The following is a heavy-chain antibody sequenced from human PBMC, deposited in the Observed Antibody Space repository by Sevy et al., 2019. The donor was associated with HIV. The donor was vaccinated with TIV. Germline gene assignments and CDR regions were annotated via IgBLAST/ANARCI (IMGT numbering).Heavy chain of an antibody. J-gene: IGHJ2*01. CDR3: ARDSYHNYYDSSGSSTEDWYFDL. CDR1: GGSISSYY. Sequence: SETLSLTCTVSGGSISSYYWSWIRQPPGKGLEWIGYISYSGSTNYNPSLKSRVTISVDTSKNQFSLKLSSVTAADTAVYYCARDSYHNYYDSSGSSTEDWYFDLWGRGTLVTVSS. CDR2: ISYSGST. D-gene: IGHD3-22*01. V-gene: IGHV4-59*01.